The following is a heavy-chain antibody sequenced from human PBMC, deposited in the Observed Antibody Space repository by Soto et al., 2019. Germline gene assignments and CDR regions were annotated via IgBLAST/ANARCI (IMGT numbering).Heavy chain of an antibody. CDR3: ARGSYDSYAGFFGMDV. CDR2: IIPFSGTV. Sequence: ASVKVSCKTSGGSFMSQAISWVRRAPGQGPEWMGGIIPFSGTVTYTQRFQGRLTLTADEPTKTAYMELSSLRSEDTAVYYCARGSYDSYAGFFGMDVWGQGTKVTAP. CDR1: GGSFMSQA. D-gene: IGHD3-10*01. J-gene: IGHJ6*02. V-gene: IGHV1-69*13.